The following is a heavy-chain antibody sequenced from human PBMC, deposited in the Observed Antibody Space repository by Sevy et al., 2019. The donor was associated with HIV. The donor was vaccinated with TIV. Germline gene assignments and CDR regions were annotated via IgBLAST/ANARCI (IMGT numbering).Heavy chain of an antibody. CDR2: ISITGGST. J-gene: IGHJ4*02. D-gene: IGHD3-3*01. Sequence: RGSLRLSCAASGXXFSIYAMSWVRQAPGKGLEWVSVISITGGSTYYADSVKGRFTISRDNSKNTLYLQMNTLRAEDTAVYYCAKDRVSGXYYTGDXDXXXXGTLVTXSS. CDR1: GXXFSIYA. CDR3: AKDRVSGXYYTGDXDX. V-gene: IGHV3-23*01.